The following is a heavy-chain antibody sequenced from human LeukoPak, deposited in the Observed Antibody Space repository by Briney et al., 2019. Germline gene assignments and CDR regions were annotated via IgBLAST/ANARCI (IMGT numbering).Heavy chain of an antibody. CDR3: AKGYGGSHFDY. CDR2: IRYDESKT. CDR1: GFTFSTYG. V-gene: IGHV3-30*02. J-gene: IGHJ4*02. Sequence: GGSLRLSCAASGFTFSTYGMHWVRQAPGKGLEWVAFIRYDESKTYYADSVRGRFIISRDNSKNTLYLQMNGLRVAGTAIYYCAKGYGGSHFDYWGQGALVAVSS. D-gene: IGHD4-23*01.